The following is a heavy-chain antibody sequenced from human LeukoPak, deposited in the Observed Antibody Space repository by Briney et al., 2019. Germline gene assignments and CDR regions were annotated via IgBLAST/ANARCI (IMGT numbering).Heavy chain of an antibody. J-gene: IGHJ4*02. CDR1: GFSLSNVEVA. CDR3: ARTGSWSRLYLDY. Sequence: SGPTLVNPTQSLTLTCTFSGFSLSNVEVAVAWIRQPPGKALEWLALTYRNDDKRYNPSLKDRLSITGDTSRSQVVLTLTNMDPVDTATYYCARTGSWSRLYLDYWGQGILVAVSS. D-gene: IGHD6-13*01. V-gene: IGHV2-5*01. CDR2: TYRNDDK.